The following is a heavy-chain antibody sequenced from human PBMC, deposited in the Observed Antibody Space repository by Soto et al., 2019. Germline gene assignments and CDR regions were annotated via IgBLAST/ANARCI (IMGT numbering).Heavy chain of an antibody. CDR1: GFTFRNYE. CDR3: ARDLRGEGFDY. CDR2: IGTAGDT. J-gene: IGHJ4*02. Sequence: PGGSLRLSCAASGFTFRNYEMNWVRQATGKGLEWVSAIGTAGDTYYPGSVKGRFTISRENAKNSLYLQMNSLRAGDTAVYYCARDLRGEGFDYWSQGTLVTVSS. V-gene: IGHV3-13*01.